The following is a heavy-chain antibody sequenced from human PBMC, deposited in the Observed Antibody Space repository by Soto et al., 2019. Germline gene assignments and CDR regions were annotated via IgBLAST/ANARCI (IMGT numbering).Heavy chain of an antibody. CDR1: GGSISSGGLY. CDR2: IFYSGST. CDR3: AREEGGGYDHRWFDP. D-gene: IGHD5-12*01. J-gene: IGHJ5*02. V-gene: IGHV4-31*03. Sequence: QVQLQESGPGLVKPSQTLSLTCTVSGGSISSGGLYWSWIRQHPGKGLEWIGYIFYSGSTYYNPSLKSRVSISVDTSKNQFSLKLSSVTAAATAVYYCAREEGGGYDHRWFDPWGQGTLVTVSS.